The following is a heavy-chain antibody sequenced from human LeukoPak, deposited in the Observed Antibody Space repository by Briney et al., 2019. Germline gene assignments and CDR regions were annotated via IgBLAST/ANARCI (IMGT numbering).Heavy chain of an antibody. Sequence: PGGSLRLSCAASGFTFSSYWMSWVRQAPGKGLEWVANIKQDGSEKYYVDSVKGRFTISRDNAKNSLYLQMNSLRAEDTAVYYCARDPSSGSYFEYFQHWGQGTLVTVSS. V-gene: IGHV3-7*01. J-gene: IGHJ1*01. CDR3: ARDPSSGSYFEYFQH. D-gene: IGHD1-26*01. CDR1: GFTFSSYW. CDR2: IKQDGSEK.